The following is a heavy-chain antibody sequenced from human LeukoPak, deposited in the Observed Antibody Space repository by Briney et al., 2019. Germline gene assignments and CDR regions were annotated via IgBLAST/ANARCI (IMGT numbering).Heavy chain of an antibody. V-gene: IGHV3-23*01. CDR2: ISASGGGT. J-gene: IGHJ4*02. Sequence: GSLRLSCAASGFTFTTYPMSWVRQAPGKGLEWVSAISASGGGTYYADSVKGRFTISRDNSKDTLYLQMNSLRDEDTAVYYCAKRPPDYGDYVSYFDYWGQGTLVTVSS. CDR1: GFTFTTYP. CDR3: AKRPPDYGDYVSYFDY. D-gene: IGHD4-17*01.